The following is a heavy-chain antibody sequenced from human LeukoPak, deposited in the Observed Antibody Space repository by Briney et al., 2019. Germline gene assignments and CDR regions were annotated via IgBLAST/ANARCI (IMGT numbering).Heavy chain of an antibody. CDR2: IYSGGST. V-gene: IGHV3-53*01. D-gene: IGHD4-17*01. CDR1: GFTVSNNY. J-gene: IGHJ4*02. Sequence: GGSLRLSCAASGFTVSNNYMTWVRQAPGKGLEWVSVIYSGGSTYYADSVKGRFTISRDNSKNTLYLQMNSLRAEDTAVYYCARETYYGDYSSDYWGQGTLVTVSS. CDR3: ARETYYGDYSSDY.